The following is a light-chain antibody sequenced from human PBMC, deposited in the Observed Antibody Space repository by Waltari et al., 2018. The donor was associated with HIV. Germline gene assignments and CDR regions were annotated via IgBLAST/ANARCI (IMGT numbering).Light chain of an antibody. CDR1: SSDVGGFNY. Sequence: QSALTQPASVSGSPGQSITISCTGTSSDVGGFNYVSWYQHHPGKAPKLMIYDVTSRPAGVSNRFSGSKSGNTASLTISGLQAEDEADYYCSSYTSSSTVVVFGGGTKLTVL. CDR2: DVT. J-gene: IGLJ2*01. V-gene: IGLV2-14*03. CDR3: SSYTSSSTVVV.